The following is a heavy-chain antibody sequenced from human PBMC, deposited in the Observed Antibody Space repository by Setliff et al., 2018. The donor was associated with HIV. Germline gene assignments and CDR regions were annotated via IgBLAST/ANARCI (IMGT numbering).Heavy chain of an antibody. CDR1: GRSFSGHY. D-gene: IGHD1-26*01. Sequence: KSSETLSLTCAVYGRSFSGHYWGWTRQSPGKGLEWIGEINHSGSIKYNPSLKSRVTISVETSKNQISLNVTSVTAADTANYYCAKTKIPMPRSGTRLESWGPGRLVTVSS. V-gene: IGHV4-34*01. CDR3: AKTKIPMPRSGTRLES. CDR2: INHSGSI. J-gene: IGHJ4*02.